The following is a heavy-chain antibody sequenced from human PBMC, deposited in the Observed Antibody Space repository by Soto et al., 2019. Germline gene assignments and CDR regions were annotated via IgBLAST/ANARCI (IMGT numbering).Heavy chain of an antibody. CDR2: ISPIFGPA. D-gene: IGHD3-3*01. V-gene: IGHV1-69*13. Sequence: SVQVPCKASGGTFSSYAISWVRQAPGQGLEWMGGISPIFGPANYAKKFQGRVTITADESTSTAYMELSSLRSEDTAVDDCSRRREDDFWSGYSNWFDPWGQGTLVTSPQ. J-gene: IGHJ5*02. CDR3: SRRREDDFWSGYSNWFDP. CDR1: GGTFSSYA.